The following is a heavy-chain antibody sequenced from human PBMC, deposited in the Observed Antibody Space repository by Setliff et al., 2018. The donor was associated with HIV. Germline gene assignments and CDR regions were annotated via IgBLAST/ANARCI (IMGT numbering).Heavy chain of an antibody. CDR1: AYTFTDYF. CDR3: ARALFASWYTGSSGLAH. J-gene: IGHJ4*02. CDR2: INPKTAAT. Sequence: ASVKVSCKTSAYTFTDYFVHWVRLAPGQGLEWMGWINPKTAATHYAQDFQDRVTMTSDTSTSTVYMELSRLRSDDTAVYFCARALFASWYTGSSGLAHWGQGTLVTVSS. D-gene: IGHD2-2*02. V-gene: IGHV1-2*02.